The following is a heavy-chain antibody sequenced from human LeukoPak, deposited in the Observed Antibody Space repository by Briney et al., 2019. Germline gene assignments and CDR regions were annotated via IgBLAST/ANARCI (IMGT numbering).Heavy chain of an antibody. V-gene: IGHV1-2*02. CDR2: INPNSGGT. Sequence: ASVKVSCKASGYTFTGYYMHWVRQAPGQGLEWMGWINPNSGGTNYAQKFQGRVTMTRDTSISTAYMELSRLRSDDTAVYYCARATNRKMWFDPWGQGTLVTVSS. CDR3: ARATNRKMWFDP. J-gene: IGHJ5*02. CDR1: GYTFTGYY. D-gene: IGHD1-14*01.